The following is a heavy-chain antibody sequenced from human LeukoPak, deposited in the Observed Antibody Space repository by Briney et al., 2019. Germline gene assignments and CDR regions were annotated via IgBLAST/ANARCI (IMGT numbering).Heavy chain of an antibody. J-gene: IGHJ4*02. Sequence: ASVKVSCKASGYTFSNYGYSWVRQAPGQGLEWVGWISTYNGNTNYAQKFQGRVTMTRDMSTSTVYMELSSLRSEDTAVYYCARGPHHYDSSGYYYNYWGQGTLVTVSS. CDR1: GYTFSNYG. CDR2: ISTYNGNT. V-gene: IGHV1-18*01. CDR3: ARGPHHYDSSGYYYNY. D-gene: IGHD3-22*01.